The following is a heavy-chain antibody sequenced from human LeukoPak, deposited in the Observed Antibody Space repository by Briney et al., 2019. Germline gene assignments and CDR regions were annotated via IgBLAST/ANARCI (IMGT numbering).Heavy chain of an antibody. CDR2: ISYDGSNK. Sequence: GGSLRLSCAASGFTFSSYGIHWVRQAPGKGLEWVAVISYDGSNKYYADSVKGRFTISRDNSKNTLYLQMNSLRAEDTAVYYCAKGELSSGYFDYWGQGTLVTVSS. J-gene: IGHJ4*02. CDR1: GFTFSSYG. V-gene: IGHV3-30*18. D-gene: IGHD6-19*01. CDR3: AKGELSSGYFDY.